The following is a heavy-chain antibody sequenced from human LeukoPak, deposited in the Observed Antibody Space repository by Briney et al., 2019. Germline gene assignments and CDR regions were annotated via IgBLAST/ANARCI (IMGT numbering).Heavy chain of an antibody. CDR1: GFTFSSYS. D-gene: IGHD3-10*01. V-gene: IGHV3-30*18. CDR3: TKGPNGSGSSNWFDP. Sequence: GGSLRLSCAASGFTFSSYSMNWVRQAPGKGLEWVAAISYDGSNKYYVDSVMGRFTISRDNSKNTLYLQINSLKSEDTAAYYCTKGPNGSGSSNWFDPWGQGTLVTVSS. CDR2: ISYDGSNK. J-gene: IGHJ5*02.